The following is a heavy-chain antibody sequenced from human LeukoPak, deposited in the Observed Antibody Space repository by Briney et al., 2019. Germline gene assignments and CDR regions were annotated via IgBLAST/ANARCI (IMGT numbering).Heavy chain of an antibody. V-gene: IGHV1-24*01. CDR2: FDPEDGET. CDR1: GYTLTEVS. J-gene: IGHJ6*02. CDR3: ATDLNLAGV. Sequence: GASVKVSCKVSGYTLTEVSMHWVRQAPGKGLEWMGGFDPEDGETVYAQKFQGRITMTEDTSTDTAYMELSSPRSEDTAVYYCATDLNLAGVWGQGTTVTVSS. D-gene: IGHD6-19*01.